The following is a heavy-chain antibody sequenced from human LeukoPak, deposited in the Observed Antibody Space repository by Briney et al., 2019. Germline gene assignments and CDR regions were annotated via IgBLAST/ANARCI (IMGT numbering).Heavy chain of an antibody. V-gene: IGHV3-30-3*01. CDR3: ARDEERAFDI. CDR2: ISYDGSNK. CDR1: GFTFSSYA. Sequence: SGGSLRLSCAASGFTFSSYAMSWVRQAPGKGLEWVAVISYDGSNKYYADSVKGRFTISRDNSKNTLYLQMNSLRAEDTAVYYCARDEERAFDIWGQGTMVTVSS. D-gene: IGHD5-24*01. J-gene: IGHJ3*02.